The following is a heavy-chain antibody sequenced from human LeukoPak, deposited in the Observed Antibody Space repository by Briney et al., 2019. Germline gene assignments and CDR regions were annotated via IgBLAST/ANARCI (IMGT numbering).Heavy chain of an antibody. CDR2: ISGFGSRT. CDR3: ARETKGDYDY. V-gene: IGHV3-64*01. J-gene: IGHJ4*02. D-gene: IGHD2-21*01. Sequence: GGSLRLSCATSGFTFSAFPMHWVRQAPGKGLESVSAISGFGSRTYYANSVRGRFIISRDNSKSTLDLQMDSLRLEDMAVYYCARETKGDYDYWGQGTLVTVSS. CDR1: GFTFSAFP.